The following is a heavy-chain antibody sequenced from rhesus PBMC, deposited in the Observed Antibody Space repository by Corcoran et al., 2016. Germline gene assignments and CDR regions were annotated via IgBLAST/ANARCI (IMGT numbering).Heavy chain of an antibody. D-gene: IGHD2-15*01. CDR2: IYGSGSST. J-gene: IGHJ4*01. Sequence: QLQLQESGPGLVKPSETLSVTCPVSGGSIRIGYWSWTSEPPGKGLEWIGYIYGSGSSTNYNPSLKSRVTLSVDTSKNQLSLKLSSVTTADTAVYYCARDTNNVYWGQGVLVTVSS. CDR1: GGSIRIGY. V-gene: IGHV4-169*02. CDR3: ARDTNNVY.